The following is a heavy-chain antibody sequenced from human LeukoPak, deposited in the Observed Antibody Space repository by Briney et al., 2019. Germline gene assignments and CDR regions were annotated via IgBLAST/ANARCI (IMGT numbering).Heavy chain of an antibody. J-gene: IGHJ4*02. Sequence: GRSLRLSCAASGFSFSTYAMHWVRQAPGKGLEWVAAISSDGSNKNYADFVQGRFTSSRDNSKKSLYLQMNSLRAQDTAVSYCAKGGHSYGYADYWGQGTLVTVSS. CDR3: AKGGHSYGYADY. CDR2: ISSDGSNK. V-gene: IGHV3-30*18. D-gene: IGHD5-18*01. CDR1: GFSFSTYA.